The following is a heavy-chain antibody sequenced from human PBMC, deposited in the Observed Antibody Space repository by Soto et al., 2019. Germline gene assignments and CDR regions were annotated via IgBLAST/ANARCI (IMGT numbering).Heavy chain of an antibody. V-gene: IGHV1-8*01. D-gene: IGHD4-4*01. J-gene: IGHJ6*02. CDR2: MNAKSGDT. CDR3: ARGNPFNYAGFDV. CDR1: GYTFSDFD. Sequence: QAHLEQSGAEVKRPGASVKVSCKASGYTFSDFDINWLRQASGQGREWVGWMNAKSGDTFFPQRFQGKFNMTWDTSLRTAYMEVGSLTSDDTAIYYCARGNPFNYAGFDVWGQGTTVAVSS.